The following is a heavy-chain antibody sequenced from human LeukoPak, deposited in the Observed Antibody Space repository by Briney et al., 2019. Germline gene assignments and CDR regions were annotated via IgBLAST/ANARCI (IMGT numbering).Heavy chain of an antibody. D-gene: IGHD2-2*01. Sequence: SETLSLTCAVYGGSFSDYYWSWIRQPPGMGLEYIGEINHRGNTNYNPSLKSRVTISADMSKNQFSLTLSPVTAADTAVYYCARGDREVSAARPFKPGNWFDPWGRGTLVTVSP. CDR3: ARGDREVSAARPFKPGNWFDP. J-gene: IGHJ5*02. CDR2: INHRGNT. CDR1: GGSFSDYY. V-gene: IGHV4-34*01.